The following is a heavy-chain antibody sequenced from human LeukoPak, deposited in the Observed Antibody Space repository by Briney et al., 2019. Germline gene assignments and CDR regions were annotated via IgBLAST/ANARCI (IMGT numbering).Heavy chain of an antibody. CDR2: VRSDGSSQ. CDR1: GFTFTTYG. V-gene: IGHV3-30*02. J-gene: IGHJ5*02. CDR3: AKDRDLAS. Sequence: GGSLRLSCAASGFTFTTYGMHWVRQAPGKGLEWVAFVRSDGSSQYYADSVKGRFTISRDNSKNTLYLQMSSLRPEDTAVYYCAKDRDLASWGQGTLVTVSS.